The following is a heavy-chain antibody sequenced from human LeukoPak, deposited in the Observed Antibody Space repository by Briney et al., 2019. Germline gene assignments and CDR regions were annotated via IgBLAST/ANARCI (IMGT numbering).Heavy chain of an antibody. Sequence: GGSLRLSRAASGFTFSSYATSWVRQAPGKGLEWVSASSGSGGSTYYADSVEGRFTMSRDNSKNTLYLQMNSLRAEDTAVYYCAKGAAAGTYYWGQGTLVTVSS. V-gene: IGHV3-23*01. CDR3: AKGAAAGTYY. D-gene: IGHD6-13*01. CDR1: GFTFSSYA. CDR2: SSGSGGST. J-gene: IGHJ4*02.